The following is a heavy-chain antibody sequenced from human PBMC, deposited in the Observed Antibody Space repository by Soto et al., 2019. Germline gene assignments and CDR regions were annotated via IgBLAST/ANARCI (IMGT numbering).Heavy chain of an antibody. J-gene: IGHJ4*02. CDR1: GGTFSSYT. CDR3: AREYSSSGGGDY. Sequence: GASVKVSCKASGGTFSSYTISWVRQAPGQGLEWMGRIIPILGIANYAQKFQGRVTITADKSTSTAYMELSSLRSEDTAVYYCAREYSSSGGGDYWGQGTLVTVSS. V-gene: IGHV1-69*04. D-gene: IGHD6-6*01. CDR2: IIPILGIA.